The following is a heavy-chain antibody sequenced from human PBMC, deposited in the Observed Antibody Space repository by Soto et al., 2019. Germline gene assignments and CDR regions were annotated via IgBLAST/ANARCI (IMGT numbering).Heavy chain of an antibody. J-gene: IGHJ3*02. Sequence: QVQLVQSGAEVKKPGSSVKVSCKASGGTFSSYAISWVRQAPGQGLEWMGGIIPIFGTANYAQKFQGRVTITADESTSTGYMELSSLRSEDTAVYYCARALWDYYDSRGVDAFDIWGQGTMVTVSS. D-gene: IGHD3-22*01. CDR1: GGTFSSYA. V-gene: IGHV1-69*01. CDR2: IIPIFGTA. CDR3: ARALWDYYDSRGVDAFDI.